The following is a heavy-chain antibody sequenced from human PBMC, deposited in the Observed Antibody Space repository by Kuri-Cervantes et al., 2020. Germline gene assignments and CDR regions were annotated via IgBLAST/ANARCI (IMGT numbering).Heavy chain of an antibody. D-gene: IGHD1-7*01. CDR1: GGSVSRSSFY. J-gene: IGHJ4*02. CDR3: ARLFRARITGTTADY. CDR2: MYYSGST. V-gene: IGHV4-39*01. Sequence: SETLSLTCTVSGGSVSRSSFYWGWIRQPPGKGLEWIGSMYYSGSTYYNPSLKSRVSISVDMSKNQFSLKLSSVTAADTAVYYCARLFRARITGTTADYWGQGALVTVSS.